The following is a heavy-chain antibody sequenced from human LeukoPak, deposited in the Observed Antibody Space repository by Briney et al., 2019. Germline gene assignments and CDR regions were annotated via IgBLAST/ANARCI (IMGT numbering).Heavy chain of an antibody. Sequence: SETLSLTCAVYGGSFSGYYWSGIRQPPGKGLEWIGEINHSGSTNYNPSLKSRVTISVDTSKNQFSLKLSSVTAADTAVYYCARHGDYVGVDSWGQGTLVTVSS. J-gene: IGHJ5*01. V-gene: IGHV4-34*01. CDR2: INHSGST. D-gene: IGHD4-17*01. CDR3: ARHGDYVGVDS. CDR1: GGSFSGYY.